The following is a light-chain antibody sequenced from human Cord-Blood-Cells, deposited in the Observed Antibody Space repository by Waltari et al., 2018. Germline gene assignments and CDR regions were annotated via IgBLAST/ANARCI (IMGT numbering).Light chain of an antibody. J-gene: IGLJ3*02. V-gene: IGLV2-14*03. CDR2: DVS. CDR3: SSYTSSSTWV. Sequence: QSALTQPASVSGSPGPSITISCTGTSSDVGGYNYVSWYQQHPGKAPNLMIYDVSNRPSGVSSRFSGSKSGNTASLTISGLQAEDEADYYCSSYTSSSTWVFGGGTKLTVL. CDR1: SSDVGGYNY.